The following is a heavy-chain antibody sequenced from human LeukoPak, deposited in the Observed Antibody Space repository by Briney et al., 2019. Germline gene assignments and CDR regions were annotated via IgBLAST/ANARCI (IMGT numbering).Heavy chain of an antibody. D-gene: IGHD6-19*01. Sequence: SQTLSLTCAVSGDSVSSNYAAWNWIRQSPSRGLEWLGRTYYRSNWYNEYAPSVKSRVTINPDTSKNQFSLQLNSVTPEDTAVYYCVRQDSSGWSWYHGLDVWGHGTTVSVSS. V-gene: IGHV6-1*01. CDR3: VRQDSSGWSWYHGLDV. CDR1: GDSVSSNYAA. J-gene: IGHJ6*02. CDR2: TYYRSNWYN.